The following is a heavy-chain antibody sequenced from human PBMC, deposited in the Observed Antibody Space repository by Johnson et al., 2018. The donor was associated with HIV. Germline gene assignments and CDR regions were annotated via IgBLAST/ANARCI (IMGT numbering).Heavy chain of an antibody. CDR2: ISYDGSNK. CDR3: AKDRLESSGWYGTDAFDI. V-gene: IGHV3-30*04. J-gene: IGHJ3*02. D-gene: IGHD6-19*01. CDR1: GFTFSSYA. Sequence: QVQLVESGEGVVQPGRSLRLSCAASGFTFSSYAMHWVRQAPGEGLEWVAVISYDGSNKYYADSVKGRFTISRDNAKNSLYLQMNSLRAEDTAVYYCAKDRLESSGWYGTDAFDIWGQGTMVTVSS.